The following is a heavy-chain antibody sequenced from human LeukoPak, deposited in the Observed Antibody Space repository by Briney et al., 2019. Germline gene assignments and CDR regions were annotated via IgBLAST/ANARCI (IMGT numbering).Heavy chain of an antibody. V-gene: IGHV3-33*01. J-gene: IGHJ4*02. Sequence: RGSLRLSCAASGFTLSSYGMHWVRQAPGKGLEWVAVIWYDGSNKYYADSVKGRFTISRDNSKNTLYLQMNSLRAEDTAVYYCASLFNWSLDYWGQGTLVTVSS. D-gene: IGHD1-1*01. CDR1: GFTLSSYG. CDR3: ASLFNWSLDY. CDR2: IWYDGSNK.